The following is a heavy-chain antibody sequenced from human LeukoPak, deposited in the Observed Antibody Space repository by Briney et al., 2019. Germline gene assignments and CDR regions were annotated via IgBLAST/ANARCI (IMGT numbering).Heavy chain of an antibody. Sequence: GGSLRLSCAASGFTFSSYGMHWVRQAPGKGLEWVAVISYDGSNKYYADFVKGRFTISRDNSKNTLYLQMNSLRAEDTAVYYCAKDRYYYDSSGSIYFDYWGQGTLVTVSS. CDR3: AKDRYYYDSSGSIYFDY. V-gene: IGHV3-30*18. CDR2: ISYDGSNK. D-gene: IGHD3-22*01. J-gene: IGHJ4*02. CDR1: GFTFSSYG.